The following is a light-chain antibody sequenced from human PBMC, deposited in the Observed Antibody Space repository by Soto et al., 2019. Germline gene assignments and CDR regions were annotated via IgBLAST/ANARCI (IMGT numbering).Light chain of an antibody. V-gene: IGKV3D-20*02. CDR2: TAS. CDR3: QQGSNWYT. CDR1: QSVYNNY. Sequence: EIVMTQSPDTLTLSPGERATLSCRASQSVYNNYVAWYQQKPGQAPRTLIHTASIRATGIPDRFSGSVSGTDFTLTISRLEPEDSAVYYCQQGSNWYTFGQGTKLEIK. J-gene: IGKJ2*01.